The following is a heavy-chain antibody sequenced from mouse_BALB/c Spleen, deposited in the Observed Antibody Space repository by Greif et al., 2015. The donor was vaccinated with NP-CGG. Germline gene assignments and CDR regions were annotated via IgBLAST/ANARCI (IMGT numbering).Heavy chain of an antibody. CDR2: IDPANGNT. V-gene: IGHV14-3*02. CDR3: ARHGITTTAFAY. CDR1: GFNIKDTY. J-gene: IGHJ3*01. D-gene: IGHD2-4*01. Sequence: EVQLVESGAELVKPGASVKLSCTASGFNIKDTYMHWVKQRPEQGLEWIGRIDPANGNTKYDPKFQGKATITADTSSNTAYLQLSSLTSEDTAVYYCARHGITTTAFAYWGQGTLVTVSA.